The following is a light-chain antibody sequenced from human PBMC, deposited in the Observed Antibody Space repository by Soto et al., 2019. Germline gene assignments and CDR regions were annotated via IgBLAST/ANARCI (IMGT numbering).Light chain of an antibody. CDR3: QQRSNWPIT. V-gene: IGKV3-11*01. J-gene: IGKJ5*01. CDR2: DAS. Sequence: EIVLTQSPGTLSLSPGERATLSCRASQSVRSYLARFRQKPGQAPRLLIYDASNRATGVPARISGSGSGTDFTLTISSLEPEDFAVYYCQQRSNWPITFGQGTRLEIK. CDR1: QSVRSY.